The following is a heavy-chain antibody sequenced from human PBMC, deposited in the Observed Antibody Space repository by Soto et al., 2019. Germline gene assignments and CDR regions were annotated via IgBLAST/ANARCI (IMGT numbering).Heavy chain of an antibody. V-gene: IGHV3-15*07. CDR2: IKSKTDGGTT. J-gene: IGHJ4*02. CDR1: GLTFSNAW. D-gene: IGHD3-3*01. Sequence: GGSLRLSCAASGLTFSNAWMNWVRQAPGKGLEWVGRIKSKTDGGTTDCGAPVKGRFTISRDDSENTLYLEMNSLKTEDTAVYFCTADRAEIATITIAYWGQGSLVTVSS. CDR3: TADRAEIATITIAY.